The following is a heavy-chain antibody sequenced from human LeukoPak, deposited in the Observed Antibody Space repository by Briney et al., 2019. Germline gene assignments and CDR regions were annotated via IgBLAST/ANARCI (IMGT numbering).Heavy chain of an antibody. CDR1: GFTFSDHY. J-gene: IGHJ4*02. CDR3: AKPNYGDYEFPLY. Sequence: PGGSLRLSCAASGFTFSDHYMSWIRQAPGKGLEWVSAISGSGGSTYYADSVKGRFTISRDNSKNTLYLQMNSLRAEDTAVYYCAKPNYGDYEFPLYWGQGTLVTVSS. V-gene: IGHV3-23*01. CDR2: ISGSGGST. D-gene: IGHD4-17*01.